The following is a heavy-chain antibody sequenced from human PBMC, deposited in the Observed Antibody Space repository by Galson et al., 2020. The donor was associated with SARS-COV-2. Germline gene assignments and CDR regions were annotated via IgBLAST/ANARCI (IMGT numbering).Heavy chain of an antibody. CDR3: ARDEVWGSYRYFDY. J-gene: IGHJ4*02. CDR2: ISYDGSNK. Sequence: GGSLRLSCAASGFTFSSYAMHWVRQAPGKGLEWVAVISYDGSNKYYADSVKGRFTISRDNSKNTLYLQMNSLRAEDTAVYYCARDEVWGSYRYFDYWGQGTLVTVSS. V-gene: IGHV3-30*01. CDR1: GFTFSSYA. D-gene: IGHD3-16*02.